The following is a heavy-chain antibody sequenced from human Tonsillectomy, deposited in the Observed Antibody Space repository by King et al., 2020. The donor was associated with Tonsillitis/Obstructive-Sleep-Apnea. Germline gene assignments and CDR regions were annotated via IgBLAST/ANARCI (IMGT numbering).Heavy chain of an antibody. D-gene: IGHD3/OR15-3a*01. CDR3: AREQGLVTEPRFDP. CDR1: GFTFSSYG. V-gene: IGHV3-33*01. CDR2: IWNDGSNK. J-gene: IGHJ5*02. Sequence: VQLVESGGGVVQPGRSLRLSCAASGFTFSSYGMHWVRQAPGKGLEWVAVIWNDGSNKYYADSVKGRFTISRDNSKNTLYLQMNSLRAEDTAVYYCAREQGLVTEPRFDPWGQGTLVTVSS.